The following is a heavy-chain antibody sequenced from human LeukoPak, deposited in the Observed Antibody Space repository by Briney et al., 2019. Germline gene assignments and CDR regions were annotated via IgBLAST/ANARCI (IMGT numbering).Heavy chain of an antibody. Sequence: SETLSLTCTVSGGSISSYYWSWIRQPPGRGLEWIGYIFDSGDTYYNPSLKSRVTISVDTSKNQFSLRLSPVTAADTAVYYCARDIEKRRRAVGFDPWGQGTLVTVSS. J-gene: IGHJ5*02. V-gene: IGHV4-59*01. CDR2: IFDSGDT. CDR3: ARDIEKRRRAVGFDP. CDR1: GGSISSYY. D-gene: IGHD6-13*01.